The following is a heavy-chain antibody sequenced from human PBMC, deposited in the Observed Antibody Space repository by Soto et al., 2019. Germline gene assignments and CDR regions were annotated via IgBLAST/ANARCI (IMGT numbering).Heavy chain of an antibody. CDR3: ARVMGDSDAFDI. CDR1: GYTFTGYY. J-gene: IGHJ3*02. Sequence: ASVKVSCKASGYTFTGYYMHWVRQAPGQGLEWMGWINPNSGGTNYAQKVQGWVTMTRDTSISTAYMELSRLRSDDTAVYYCARVMGDSDAFDIWGQGTMVTVSS. D-gene: IGHD3-16*01. CDR2: INPNSGGT. V-gene: IGHV1-2*04.